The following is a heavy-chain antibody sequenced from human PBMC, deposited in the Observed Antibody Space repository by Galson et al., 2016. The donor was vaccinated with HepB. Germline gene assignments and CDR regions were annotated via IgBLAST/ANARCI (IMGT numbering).Heavy chain of an antibody. CDR2: ISGSGAST. V-gene: IGHV3-23*01. J-gene: IGHJ4*02. CDR1: GFTFTNYA. Sequence: SLRLSCAASGFTFTNYAMNWVRQAPGKGLEWVSSISGSGASTYYADSVKGRFTISRDNSKNTLFLQMNSLRAADTALYDCAKGREFEWALPASFDYWGQGTLLTVSS. CDR3: AKGREFEWALPASFDY. D-gene: IGHD1-26*01.